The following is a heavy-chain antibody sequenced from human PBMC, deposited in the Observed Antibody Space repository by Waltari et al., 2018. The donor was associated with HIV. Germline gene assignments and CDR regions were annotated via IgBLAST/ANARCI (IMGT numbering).Heavy chain of an antibody. CDR3: ASGWSSPEDY. CDR1: GGSISSYH. CDR2: IDYSGST. V-gene: IGHV4-59*01. J-gene: IGHJ4*02. Sequence: QVQLQESGPGLVKPSETLSLTCTVSGGSISSYHWSWIRQPPGKGLEWIGYIDYSGSTNYNPSLKSRVAISVDTSKSQFSLKLSSVTAADTAVYYCASGWSSPEDYWGQGTLVTVSS. D-gene: IGHD6-19*01.